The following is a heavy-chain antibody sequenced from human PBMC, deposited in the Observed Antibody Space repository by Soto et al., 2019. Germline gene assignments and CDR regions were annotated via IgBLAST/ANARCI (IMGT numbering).Heavy chain of an antibody. CDR3: AAIPRDIVATITGYYGMDV. J-gene: IGHJ6*02. Sequence: GGCLGLSCSASGFTFRSYGMHWVRQDPGKGLEWVAVISYDGSNKYYADSVKGRFTISRDNSKNTLYLQMNSLRAEDTAVYYCAAIPRDIVATITGYYGMDVWGQGTTVT. CDR1: GFTFRSYG. CDR2: ISYDGSNK. D-gene: IGHD5-12*01. V-gene: IGHV3-30*03.